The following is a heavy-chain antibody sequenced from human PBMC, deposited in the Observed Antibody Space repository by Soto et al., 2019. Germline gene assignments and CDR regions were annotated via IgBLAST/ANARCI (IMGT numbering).Heavy chain of an antibody. CDR1: GFTFSSYG. D-gene: IGHD6-13*01. CDR3: ASAGTLSGFDY. CDR2: IWYDGSNK. Sequence: GGSLRLSCAASGFTFSSYGMHWVRQAPGKGLEWVAVIWYDGSNKYYADSVKGRFTISRDNSKNTLYLQMNSLRAEDTAVYYCASAGTLSGFDYWGQGTLVTVSS. V-gene: IGHV3-33*01. J-gene: IGHJ4*02.